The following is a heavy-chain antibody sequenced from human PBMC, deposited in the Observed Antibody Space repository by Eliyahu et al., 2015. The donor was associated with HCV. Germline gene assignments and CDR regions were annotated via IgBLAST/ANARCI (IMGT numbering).Heavy chain of an antibody. D-gene: IGHD6-19*01. CDR3: AKGGGWLYYFDY. CDR2: ISGSGGDT. V-gene: IGHV3-23*01. Sequence: EVQLLESGGGLVHPGGSMRLSCAASGFTXSTFAMXWVRQAPGKGLEWVSAISGSGGDTYYADSVKGRFTISRDNSKNTLFLQMNSLRVEDMGVYYCAKGGGWLYYFDYWGQGTLVTVSS. J-gene: IGHJ4*02. CDR1: GFTXSTFA.